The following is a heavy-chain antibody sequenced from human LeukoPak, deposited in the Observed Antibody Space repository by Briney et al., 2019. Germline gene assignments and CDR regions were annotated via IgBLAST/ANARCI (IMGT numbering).Heavy chain of an antibody. CDR3: ACVHATRKAFDI. J-gene: IGHJ3*02. V-gene: IGHV3-15*05. CDR1: GFTFSNAW. CDR2: IKSKTDGGTT. Sequence: GGSLRLSCAASGFTFSNAWMSWVRQAPGKGLEGVGRIKSKTDGGTTDYAAPVKGRFTISRDNAKNTLYLQMNSLRAEDTAVYYCACVHATRKAFDIWGQGTMVTVSS. D-gene: IGHD2-2*01.